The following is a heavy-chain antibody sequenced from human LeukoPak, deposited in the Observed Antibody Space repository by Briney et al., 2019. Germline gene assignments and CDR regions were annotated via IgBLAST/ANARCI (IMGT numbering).Heavy chain of an antibody. CDR1: GFRFSGYE. D-gene: IGHD1-26*01. J-gene: IGHJ3*02. V-gene: IGHV3-48*03. CDR2: ISGGSAV. Sequence: GESLRPSCAASGFRFSGYEMNWVRQAPGKGLEWVSYISGGSAVYYADSVKGRFTISRDNAKNSLYLQMNSLRLDDTAVYYCARENSGTAGDAFDIWGPGTMVTVSS. CDR3: ARENSGTAGDAFDI.